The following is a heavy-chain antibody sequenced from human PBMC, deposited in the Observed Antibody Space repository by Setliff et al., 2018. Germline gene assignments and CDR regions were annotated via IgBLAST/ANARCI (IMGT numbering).Heavy chain of an antibody. J-gene: IGHJ4*01. D-gene: IGHD3-9*01. Sequence: PSETLSLTCTVSAFSVPTVYYWGWIRQPPGKGLEWIASVYYSGTTYYNPSLESRVSMSVDMSKSQVSLKLRPVTAADTAVYFCARDFELLENYDIRGVFFDYWGQGTLVTVSS. CDR1: AFSVPTVYY. CDR3: ARDFELLENYDIRGVFFDY. CDR2: VYYSGTT. V-gene: IGHV4-38-2*02.